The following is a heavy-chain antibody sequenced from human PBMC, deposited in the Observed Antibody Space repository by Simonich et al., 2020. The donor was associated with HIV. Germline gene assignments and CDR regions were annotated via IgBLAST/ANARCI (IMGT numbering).Heavy chain of an antibody. CDR3: ATDGKIGEGYYYMDV. J-gene: IGHJ6*03. V-gene: IGHV3-33*05. CDR1: GFTFSSYG. D-gene: IGHD3-10*01. Sequence: QVQLVESGGGVVQTGRSLRLSCATSGFTFSSYGMHWVRQAPGKGLEVVAIISYDVSNKYSADSVKGRFSIARDDSKNTLYLQMNSLRAEDTAVYYCATDGKIGEGYYYMDVWGKGTTVTVSS. CDR2: ISYDVSNK.